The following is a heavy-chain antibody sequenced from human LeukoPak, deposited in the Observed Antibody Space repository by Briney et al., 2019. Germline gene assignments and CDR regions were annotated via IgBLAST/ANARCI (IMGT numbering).Heavy chain of an antibody. J-gene: IGHJ4*02. CDR3: AREGTACCGGDCYLDY. CDR2: ISRDGGST. Sequence: GGSLRLSCAASGFSISDYGMHWVRQAPGKGLEYVSVISRDGGSTYYANSVKGRFTISRDNSKNTLYLQMGSLRAEDMAVYYCAREGTACCGGDCYLDYWGQGTLVTVSS. V-gene: IGHV3-64*01. CDR1: GFSISDYG. D-gene: IGHD2-21*01.